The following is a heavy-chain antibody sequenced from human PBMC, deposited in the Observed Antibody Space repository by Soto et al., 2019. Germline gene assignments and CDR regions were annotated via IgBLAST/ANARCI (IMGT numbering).Heavy chain of an antibody. D-gene: IGHD6-6*01. CDR2: ISAYNGNT. CDR1: GYTFTNFG. Sequence: ASVKVSCKASGYTFTNFGISWVRQAPGQGLEWMGWISAYNGNTNYAQNFQGRVTMTTDTSTSTAYMELRSLRSDDTAVYYCARDRPTSSIRARDYYYAMDVWGQGTTVTVSS. CDR3: ARDRPTSSIRARDYYYAMDV. J-gene: IGHJ6*02. V-gene: IGHV1-18*01.